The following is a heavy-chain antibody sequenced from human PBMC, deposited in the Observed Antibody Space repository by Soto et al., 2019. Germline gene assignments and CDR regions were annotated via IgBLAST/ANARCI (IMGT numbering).Heavy chain of an antibody. V-gene: IGHV3-33*01. CDR3: ARDQGVGAKDY. Sequence: QVQLVESGGGVVQPGRSLRLSCAASGFTFSSYGMHRVRQAPGKGLEWVAVIWYDGSNKYYADSVKGRFTISRDNSKNTLYLQMNSLRAEDTAVYYCARDQGVGAKDYWGQGTLVTVSS. CDR1: GFTFSSYG. J-gene: IGHJ4*02. D-gene: IGHD1-26*01. CDR2: IWYDGSNK.